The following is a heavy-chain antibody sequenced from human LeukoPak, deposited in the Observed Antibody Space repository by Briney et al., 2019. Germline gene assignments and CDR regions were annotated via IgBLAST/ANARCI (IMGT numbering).Heavy chain of an antibody. D-gene: IGHD3/OR15-3a*01. CDR3: AKDGLYYDFSTHIYYFDH. CDR2: ITVSGNAT. CDR1: GLTFSVFA. V-gene: IGHV3-23*01. J-gene: IGHJ4*02. Sequence: TGGSLRLSRALSGLTFSVFAMACVRQTPGKALEWVSAITVSGNATYYTDSVKGRFTSSRDNSKNTLYLQMNSLRAEDTALYYCAKDGLYYDFSTHIYYFDHWGQGTLVAVSS.